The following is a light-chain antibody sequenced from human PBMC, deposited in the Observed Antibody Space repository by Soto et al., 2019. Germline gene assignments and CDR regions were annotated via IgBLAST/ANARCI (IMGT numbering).Light chain of an antibody. V-gene: IGKV3-20*01. CDR1: QSVSSSY. CDR3: QQYGSSSWT. CDR2: GAS. J-gene: IGKJ1*01. Sequence: IEMTQSPGTLSLSPGERGTLSCRASQSVSSSYLAWYQQKPGQAPRLLIYGASSRATGIPDRFSGSGSGTDFTLTISRLEPEDFAVYYCQQYGSSSWTFGQGTKVEIK.